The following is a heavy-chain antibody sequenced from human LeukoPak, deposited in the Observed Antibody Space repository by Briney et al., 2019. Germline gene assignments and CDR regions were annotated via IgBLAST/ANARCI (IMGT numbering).Heavy chain of an antibody. CDR2: IKSEVDGGTT. CDR3: TTDAPYYYGSGSKTDAFDL. V-gene: IGHV3-15*01. D-gene: IGHD3-10*01. CDR1: GFTFSDAW. J-gene: IGHJ3*01. Sequence: PGGSLRLSCAASGFTFSDAWMYWVCQAPGRGLEWVGRIKSEVDGGTTDYTAPVKGRFTISRDDSKDTLYLQMNSLKTEDTAVYYCTTDAPYYYGSGSKTDAFDLWGQGTRVTVSS.